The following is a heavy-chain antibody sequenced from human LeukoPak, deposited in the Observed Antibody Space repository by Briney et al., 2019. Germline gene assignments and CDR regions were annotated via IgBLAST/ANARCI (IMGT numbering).Heavy chain of an antibody. Sequence: SETLSLTCTVSGYSISSGYLWGWIRQPPGKGLEWIGSIYYSGSTYYNPSLKSRVTISVDTSKNQFSLKLSSVTAADTAVYYCAREGIMEPGIAAAGTLSGIDPWGQGTLVTVSS. CDR2: IYYSGST. J-gene: IGHJ5*02. D-gene: IGHD6-13*01. CDR1: GYSISSGYL. V-gene: IGHV4-38-2*02. CDR3: AREGIMEPGIAAAGTLSGIDP.